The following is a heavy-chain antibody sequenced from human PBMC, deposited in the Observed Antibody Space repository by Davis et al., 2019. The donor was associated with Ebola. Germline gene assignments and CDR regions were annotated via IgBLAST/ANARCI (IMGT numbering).Heavy chain of an antibody. CDR3: ATWGGYQLPNGMDV. CDR2: IIPIFGTA. V-gene: IGHV1-69*06. J-gene: IGHJ6*02. D-gene: IGHD2-2*01. CDR1: GYTFTSYG. Sequence: SVKVSCKASGYTFTSYGISWVRQAPGQGLEWMGGIIPIFGTANYAQKFQGRVTITADKSTSTAYMELSSLGSEDTAVYYCATWGGYQLPNGMDVWGRGTTVTVSS.